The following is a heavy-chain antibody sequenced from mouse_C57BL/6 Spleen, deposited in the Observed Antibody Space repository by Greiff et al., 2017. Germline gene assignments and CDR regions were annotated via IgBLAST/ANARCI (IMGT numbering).Heavy chain of an antibody. J-gene: IGHJ2*01. CDR1: GYTFTSYT. CDR3: ARGPVAHFDY. CDR2: INPSSGYT. Sequence: QVQLKQSGAELARPGASVKMSCKASGYTFTSYTMHWVKQRPGQGLEWIGYINPSSGYTKYTQKFKDKATLTADKSSSTAYMQLSSLTSEDSAVYYCARGPVAHFDYWGQGTTLTVSS. V-gene: IGHV1-4*01.